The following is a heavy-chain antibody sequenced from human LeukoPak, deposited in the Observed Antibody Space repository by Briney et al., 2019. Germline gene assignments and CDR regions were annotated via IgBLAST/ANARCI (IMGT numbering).Heavy chain of an antibody. Sequence: ASVKVSCKASGYTFTGYYMHWVRQAPGQGLEWMGWINPNSGGTNYAQKFQGRVTMTRDTSIGTAYMELSRLRSDDTAVYYCARVSSGGANYYYGMDVWGQGTTVTVSS. CDR3: ARVSSGGANYYYGMDV. J-gene: IGHJ6*02. CDR1: GYTFTGYY. V-gene: IGHV1-2*02. D-gene: IGHD2-15*01. CDR2: INPNSGGT.